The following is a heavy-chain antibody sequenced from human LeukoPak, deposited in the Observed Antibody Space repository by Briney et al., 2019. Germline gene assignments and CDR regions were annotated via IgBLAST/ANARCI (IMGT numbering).Heavy chain of an antibody. CDR3: ANLDYSNYVMDY. Sequence: PGGSLRLSCEASGFSFSRHWMHWVRQAPGKGLVWVSRIIGDGSITSYADSVKGRFTISRDNAKNTVHLQMNSLRVEDTAVYYCANLDYSNYVMDYWGQGTLVTVSS. V-gene: IGHV3-74*01. CDR2: IIGDGSIT. CDR1: GFSFSRHW. D-gene: IGHD4-11*01. J-gene: IGHJ4*02.